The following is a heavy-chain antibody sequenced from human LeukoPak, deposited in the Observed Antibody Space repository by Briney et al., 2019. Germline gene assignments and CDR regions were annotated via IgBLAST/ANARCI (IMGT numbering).Heavy chain of an antibody. V-gene: IGHV4-31*02. CDR1: VGSIYSVGYF. J-gene: IGHJ5*01. CDR3: ARVRSAQLYNGFDS. Sequence: SETLSLTSTVSVGSIYSVGYFRRSIRQHPEKSVGWSGYIYNRGSTHYKPSLKSRATKSVDTSKNQFSLKLSSVTAADTDVYHCARVRSAQLYNGFDSWGQGTLVTVSS. CDR2: IYNRGST. D-gene: IGHD3-3*01.